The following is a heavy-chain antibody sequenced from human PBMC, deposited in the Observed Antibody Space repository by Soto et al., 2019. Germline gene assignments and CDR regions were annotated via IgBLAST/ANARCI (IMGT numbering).Heavy chain of an antibody. CDR1: GFAFNSHS. V-gene: IGHV3-30-3*01. Sequence: QMHLLESGGGVVQPGKALRLSCAASGFAFNSHSMHWVRQAPGKGLEWLALMTSDGSSKFYADSVKGRCTISRDNSKNTLHLEMNSLRSEDTAVYYCARDRVIRYTGYELDLWGQGTLVTVSS. J-gene: IGHJ5*02. D-gene: IGHD3-9*01. CDR3: ARDRVIRYTGYELDL. CDR2: MTSDGSSK.